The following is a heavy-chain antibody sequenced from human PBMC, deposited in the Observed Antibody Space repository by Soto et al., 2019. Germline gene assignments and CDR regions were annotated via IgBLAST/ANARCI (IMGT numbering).Heavy chain of an antibody. CDR3: ARDGLTYYGSGSYYSTFNAFDI. CDR1: GFTFSSYS. Sequence: GGSLRLSCAASGFTFSSYSMNWVRQAPGKGLEWVSYISSSSSTIYYADSVKGRFTISRDNAKNSLYLQMNSLRDEDTAVYYCARDGLTYYGSGSYYSTFNAFDIWGQGTMVTVSS. J-gene: IGHJ3*02. V-gene: IGHV3-48*02. D-gene: IGHD3-10*01. CDR2: ISSSSSTI.